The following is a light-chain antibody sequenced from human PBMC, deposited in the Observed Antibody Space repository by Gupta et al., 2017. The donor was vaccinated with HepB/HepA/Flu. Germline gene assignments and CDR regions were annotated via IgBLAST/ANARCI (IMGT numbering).Light chain of an antibody. Sequence: DLEMTSSPSSLSASVGDRVTITCRASQSISSYLNWYQQKPRKAPKVLIYAASRLQSGVPSRFSGSGSGTDFTLTISSLQPEDFATYYCQQRDSTPYTFGQGTKLEIK. CDR2: AAS. CDR1: QSISSY. CDR3: QQRDSTPYT. J-gene: IGKJ2*01. V-gene: IGKV1-39*01.